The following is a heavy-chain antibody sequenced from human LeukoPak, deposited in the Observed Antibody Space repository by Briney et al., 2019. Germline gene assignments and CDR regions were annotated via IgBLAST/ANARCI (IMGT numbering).Heavy chain of an antibody. CDR3: ARSKVVAARSEPFDY. Sequence: PSQTLSLTCTVSGGSISSGGYYWSWIRQHPGKGLEWIGYIYYSGSTYYNPSLKSRVTISVDTSKNQFSLKLSSVTAADTAVYYCARSKVVAARSEPFDYWGQGTLVTASS. V-gene: IGHV4-31*03. D-gene: IGHD2-15*01. CDR2: IYYSGST. J-gene: IGHJ4*02. CDR1: GGSISSGGYY.